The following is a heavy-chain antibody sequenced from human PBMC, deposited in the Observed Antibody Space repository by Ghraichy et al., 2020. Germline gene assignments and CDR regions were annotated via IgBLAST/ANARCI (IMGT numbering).Heavy chain of an antibody. CDR1: GGSISSSSYY. V-gene: IGHV4-39*01. D-gene: IGHD2-2*01. J-gene: IGHJ5*02. CDR3: ARHDGYCSSTSCSWNWFDP. CDR2: IYYSGST. Sequence: SETLSLTCTVSGGSISSSSYYWGWIRQPPGKGLEWIGSIYYSGSTSYNPSLKSRVTISVDTSKNQFSLKLSSVTAADTAVYYCARHDGYCSSTSCSWNWFDPSGQRTLVTVSS.